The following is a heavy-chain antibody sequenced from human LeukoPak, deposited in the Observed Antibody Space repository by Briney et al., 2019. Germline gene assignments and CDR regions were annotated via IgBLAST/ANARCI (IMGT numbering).Heavy chain of an antibody. CDR2: ITSSSSYV. J-gene: IGHJ3*02. CDR1: GLTFSVYN. D-gene: IGHD2/OR15-2a*01. Sequence: GGSLRLSCAGSGLTFSVYNMYWVRQTPGKGLEWVASITSSSSYVFYADSVKGRFTISRDNAKNSLYLQMNSLRAEDTAVYYCARDALSRGDAFDIWGQGTMVTVSS. V-gene: IGHV3-21*01. CDR3: ARDALSRGDAFDI.